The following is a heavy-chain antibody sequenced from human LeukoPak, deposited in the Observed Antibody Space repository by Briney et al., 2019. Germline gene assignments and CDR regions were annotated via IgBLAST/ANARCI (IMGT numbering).Heavy chain of an antibody. V-gene: IGHV1-2*02. Sequence: ASVKVSCKASGYTFTGYYMHWVRQAPGQGLEWMGWINPNSGGTNYAQKFQGRVTMTRDTSISTAYMELSRLRSDDTAVYYCARHPSPYYYYYMDVWGKGTTVTVSS. CDR2: INPNSGGT. J-gene: IGHJ6*03. CDR3: ARHPSPYYYYYMDV. CDR1: GYTFTGYY.